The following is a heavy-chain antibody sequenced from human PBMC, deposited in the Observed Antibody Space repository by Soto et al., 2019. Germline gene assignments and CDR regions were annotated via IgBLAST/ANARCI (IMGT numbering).Heavy chain of an antibody. V-gene: IGHV1-2*04. Sequence: ASVKVSCKASGYSFTDYHIHWVRQATGQGLEWLGRINPKSGGTSTAQKFQGWVTMTTDTSISTASMELTRLTSDDTAIYYCARGDSTDCSNGVCSFFYHHDMDVWGQGTTVTVSS. J-gene: IGHJ6*02. CDR1: GYSFTDYH. D-gene: IGHD2-8*01. CDR3: ARGDSTDCSNGVCSFFYHHDMDV. CDR2: INPKSGGT.